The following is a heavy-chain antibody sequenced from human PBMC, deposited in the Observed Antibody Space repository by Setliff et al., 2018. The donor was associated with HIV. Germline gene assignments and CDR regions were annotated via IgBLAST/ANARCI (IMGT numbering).Heavy chain of an antibody. V-gene: IGHV4-39*01. Sequence: SETLSLTCTVSGGSISSNNYCWYWIRQPPEKGLEWIATICYTGRTYYNPSLKSRVAISVDTSKNLFSLRLTSLTAADTAFYYCSRHPFACTVDYWGQATLVTVSS. CDR1: GGSISSNNYC. J-gene: IGHJ4*02. CDR3: SRHPFACTVDY. D-gene: IGHD2-2*01. CDR2: ICYTGRT.